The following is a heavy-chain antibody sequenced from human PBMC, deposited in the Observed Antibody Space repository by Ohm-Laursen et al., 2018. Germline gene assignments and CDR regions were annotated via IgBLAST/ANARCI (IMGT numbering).Heavy chain of an antibody. CDR2: ISYDGSNK. CDR3: ARDRPTEFWSGYYSLNNNWFDP. V-gene: IGHV3-30*03. CDR1: GFTFSNYG. Sequence: RSLRLSCTASGFTFSNYGMHWVRQAPGKGLEWLTIISYDGSNKYYADSVKGRFTISRDNSKNTLYLQMNSLRAEDTAVYYCARDRPTEFWSGYYSLNNNWFDPWGQGTLVTVSS. D-gene: IGHD3-3*01. J-gene: IGHJ5*02.